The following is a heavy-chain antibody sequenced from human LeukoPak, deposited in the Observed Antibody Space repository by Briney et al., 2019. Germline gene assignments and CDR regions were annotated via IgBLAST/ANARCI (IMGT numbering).Heavy chain of an antibody. CDR1: GITFNNYA. CDR3: TGGGSWAYSSTLDF. D-gene: IGHD2-2*01. Sequence: GGSLRLSCVASGITFNNYAVSWVRQAPEKGLDWVSVISGSAHKIRYADSVKGRFTVSRDNSKKTLYLQLNNLRVEDTAVYYCTGGGSWAYSSTLDFWGQGTLVTVSP. CDR2: ISGSAHKI. V-gene: IGHV3-23*01. J-gene: IGHJ4*02.